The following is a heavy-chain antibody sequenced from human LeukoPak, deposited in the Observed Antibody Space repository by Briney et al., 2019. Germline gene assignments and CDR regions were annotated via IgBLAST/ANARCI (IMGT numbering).Heavy chain of an antibody. CDR1: GFTFSSYS. CDR3: ARGAYYYED. V-gene: IGHV3-21*01. CDR2: ISSGSTYM. J-gene: IGHJ4*02. D-gene: IGHD3-22*01. Sequence: GGSLRLSCAASGFTFSSYSMNWVRQAPGKGLEWVSSISSGSTYMYYADSVKGRFTISRDNAKNSLYLQMNSLRAEDTAVYYCARGAYYYEDWGQGTLVTVSS.